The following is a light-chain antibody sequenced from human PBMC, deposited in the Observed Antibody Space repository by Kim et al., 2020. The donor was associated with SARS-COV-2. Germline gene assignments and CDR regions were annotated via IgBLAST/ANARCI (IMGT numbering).Light chain of an antibody. V-gene: IGLV3-21*04. CDR2: HDD. CDR1: NIGSNT. Sequence: SYELTQPPSVSVAPGQTAMITCGGDNIGSNTVHWYQQKPGQAPVLVISHDDDRPSGTPERFSGSHSGNTATLTVSRVEAGDEADYYCQVWDCRSDKYVFGTGTKVTVL. J-gene: IGLJ1*01. CDR3: QVWDCRSDKYV.